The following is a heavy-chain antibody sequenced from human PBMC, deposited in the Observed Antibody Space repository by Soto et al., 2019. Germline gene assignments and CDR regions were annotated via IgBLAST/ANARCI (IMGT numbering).Heavy chain of an antibody. J-gene: IGHJ3*02. Sequence: HPGGSLRLSCAASGFTFSSYAMSWVRQAPGKGLEWVSAISGSGGSTYYADSVKGRFTISRDNSKNTLYLQMNSLRAEDTAVYYCAKDGGSSWYAGYAFDIWGQGTMVTVSS. CDR2: ISGSGGST. V-gene: IGHV3-23*01. CDR3: AKDGGSSWYAGYAFDI. D-gene: IGHD6-13*01. CDR1: GFTFSSYA.